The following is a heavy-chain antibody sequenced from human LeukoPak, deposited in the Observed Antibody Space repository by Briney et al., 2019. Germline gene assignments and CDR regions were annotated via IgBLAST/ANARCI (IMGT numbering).Heavy chain of an antibody. CDR3: AKELRFLEWLDY. J-gene: IGHJ4*02. V-gene: IGHV3-7*03. D-gene: IGHD3-3*01. Sequence: PGGSLRLSCAASGFTFSSYWMSWVRQAPGKGLEWVANIMQDGGERYYTDSVKGRFAISRDNAKNTLYLQMNSLRAEDTAVYYCAKELRFLEWLDYWGQGTLVTVSS. CDR1: GFTFSSYW. CDR2: IMQDGGER.